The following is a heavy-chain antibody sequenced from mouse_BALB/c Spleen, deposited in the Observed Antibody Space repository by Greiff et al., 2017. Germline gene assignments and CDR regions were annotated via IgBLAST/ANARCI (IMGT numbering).Heavy chain of an antibody. Sequence: EVKLLESGPGLVKPSQSLSLSCSVTGYSFTSGYYWYWIRQPPGNILEWMGYISYDGSTNYNPSLKNRISITRDTSKNQFFLKLNSVTTEDTATYYCARENWDDDAMDYWGQGTSVTVSS. J-gene: IGHJ4*01. D-gene: IGHD4-1*01. V-gene: IGHV3-6*02. CDR3: ARENWDDDAMDY. CDR2: ISYDGST. CDR1: GYSFTSGYY.